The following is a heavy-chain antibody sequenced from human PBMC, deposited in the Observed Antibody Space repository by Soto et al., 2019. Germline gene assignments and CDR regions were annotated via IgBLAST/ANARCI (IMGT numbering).Heavy chain of an antibody. V-gene: IGHV2-5*02. CDR1: GFSLSTSGAG. J-gene: IGHJ5*02. CDR2: IYWDDDK. CDR3: AHKLVAGTSWFYP. Sequence: QITLKESGPTLVKPTRSLTLTCTFSGFSLSTSGAGVVWIRQPPGKALEWLGIIYWDDDKRYRPSLKSRLTINKDTSKSQVVLTMAKMDPVDTGAYYCAHKLVAGTSWFYPWGQGTLVTLSS. D-gene: IGHD6-19*01.